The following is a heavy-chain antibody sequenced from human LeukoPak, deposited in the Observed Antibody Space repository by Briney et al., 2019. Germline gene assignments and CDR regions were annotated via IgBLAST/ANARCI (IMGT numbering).Heavy chain of an antibody. V-gene: IGHV4-39*07. CDR1: GGSISSSSYY. J-gene: IGHJ6*02. CDR3: ARDRATAYYYFGIDV. D-gene: IGHD1-26*01. CDR2: IYYSGST. Sequence: SETLSLTCTVSGGSISSSSYYWGWIRQPPGKGLEWIGSIYYSGSTYYNPSLKSRVTISVDTSKNQFSLKLNSVTAADTAVYYCARDRATAYYYFGIDVWGQGTTVTVSS.